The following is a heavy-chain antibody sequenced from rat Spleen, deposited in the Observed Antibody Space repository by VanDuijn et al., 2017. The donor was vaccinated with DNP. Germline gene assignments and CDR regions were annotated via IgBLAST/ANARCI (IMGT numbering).Heavy chain of an antibody. Sequence: EVQLVESGGGLVQPGNSLKLSCAASGFTFSDYAMAWVRQSPKKGLEWVATIIYDGSNTYYRDSVKGRFTISRDNAKSTLYLQMNSLRSEDMATYYCARQERGTGAMDAWGQGTSVTVSS. CDR1: GFTFSDYA. CDR2: IIYDGSNT. D-gene: IGHD4-3*01. J-gene: IGHJ4*01. V-gene: IGHV5-17*01. CDR3: ARQERGTGAMDA.